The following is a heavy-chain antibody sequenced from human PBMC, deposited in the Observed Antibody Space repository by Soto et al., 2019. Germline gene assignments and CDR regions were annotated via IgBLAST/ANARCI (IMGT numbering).Heavy chain of an antibody. CDR3: APLSVSLSGPYGIHV. V-gene: IGHV4-39*01. Sequence: SETLSLTCIVSGYAVSSSDYYWSWIRQPPGKGLEWIGSMFYSGLTYYNPSLKSRVTLSVDTSKNQFSVRLNSVTAADTAVYYCAPLSVSLSGPYGIHVWGQGTTVTVSS. CDR1: GYAVSSSDYY. CDR2: MFYSGLT. D-gene: IGHD2-15*01. J-gene: IGHJ6*02.